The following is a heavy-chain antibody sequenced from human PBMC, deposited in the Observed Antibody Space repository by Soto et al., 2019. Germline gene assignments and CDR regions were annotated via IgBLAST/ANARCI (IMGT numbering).Heavy chain of an antibody. D-gene: IGHD4-17*01. CDR1: GGSISSGGYY. CDR3: AREVRTVTTVGVGYGMDV. J-gene: IGHJ6*02. V-gene: IGHV4-31*03. CDR2: IYFSGST. Sequence: QVQLQESGPGLVKPSQTLSLTCTVSGGSISSGGYYWSWIRQHPGKGLEWIGYIYFSGSTYYNPSLKSRVTISVDTSKNQFSLKLSSVTAADTAVYYCAREVRTVTTVGVGYGMDVWGQGTTVTGSS.